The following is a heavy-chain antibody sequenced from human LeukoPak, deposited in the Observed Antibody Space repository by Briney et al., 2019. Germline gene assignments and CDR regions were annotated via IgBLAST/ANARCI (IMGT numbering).Heavy chain of an antibody. CDR1: GFTFSNAW. CDR3: TYSPGYSSSWLDYYYYMDV. Sequence: GGSLRLSCAASGFTFSNAWMSWVRQAPGKGLEWVGRIKSKTDGGTTDYAAPVKGRFTISRDDSKNTLYLQMNSLKTEDTAVYYCTYSPGYSSSWLDYYYYMDVWGKGTTVTISS. V-gene: IGHV3-15*01. CDR2: IKSKTDGGTT. D-gene: IGHD6-13*01. J-gene: IGHJ6*03.